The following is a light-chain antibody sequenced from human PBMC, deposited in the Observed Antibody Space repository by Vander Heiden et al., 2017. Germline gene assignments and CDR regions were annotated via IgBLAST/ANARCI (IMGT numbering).Light chain of an antibody. Sequence: QPVVTQEPSFSVSPGGTVTLTCGLRSGSVSTSYYPSWYQQTPGQAPRTLIYSTNTRSAGVPDRFSGSILGNKAALTITGAQADDESDYYCVLYMGSGIWVFGGGTKLTVL. CDR2: STN. V-gene: IGLV8-61*01. CDR1: SGSVSTSYY. J-gene: IGLJ3*02. CDR3: VLYMGSGIWV.